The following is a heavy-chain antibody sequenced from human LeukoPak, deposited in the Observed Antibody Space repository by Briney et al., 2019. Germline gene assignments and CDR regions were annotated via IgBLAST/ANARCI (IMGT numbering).Heavy chain of an antibody. CDR1: GYTFTSYA. D-gene: IGHD3-10*01. Sequence: ASVEVSCKASGYTFTSYAFSWVRQAPGQGLEWMGWINTNNGNTNYVQRLQGRVTMTTDTSTSTAYMELRSLRSDDTAVYYCAREREETYGSGNYTFDHWGQGTLVTVSS. CDR3: AREREETYGSGNYTFDH. CDR2: INTNNGNT. J-gene: IGHJ4*02. V-gene: IGHV1-18*01.